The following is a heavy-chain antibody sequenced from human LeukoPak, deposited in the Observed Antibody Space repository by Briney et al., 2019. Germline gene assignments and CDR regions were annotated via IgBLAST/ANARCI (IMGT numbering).Heavy chain of an antibody. V-gene: IGHV3-23*01. Sequence: GGSLRLSWAASGFTFSSYAMNWVRQAPGKGLEWVSGISGYGGSTDYADSVKGRFAIPRDNSNNTMYLQMNSLGAEDTAVYFCAKGISSGWYRVAYDLWGQGTMVTVSS. D-gene: IGHD6-19*01. CDR1: GFTFSSYA. CDR2: ISGYGGST. CDR3: AKGISSGWYRVAYDL. J-gene: IGHJ3*01.